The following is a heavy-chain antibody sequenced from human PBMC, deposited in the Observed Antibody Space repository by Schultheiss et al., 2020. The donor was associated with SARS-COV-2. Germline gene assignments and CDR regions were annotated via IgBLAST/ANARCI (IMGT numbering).Heavy chain of an antibody. CDR3: AKDHLYFDSSGYYSGLDY. V-gene: IGHV3-30*01. J-gene: IGHJ4*02. D-gene: IGHD3-22*01. CDR2: ISYDGNFK. CDR1: GFTFSRYV. Sequence: GESLKISCAASGFTFSRYVMHWVRQAPGKGLEWVSVISYDGNFKYYADSVKGRFTISRDNSKDTLSLQMNSLRADDTAVYYCAKDHLYFDSSGYYSGLDYWGQGTLVTVSS.